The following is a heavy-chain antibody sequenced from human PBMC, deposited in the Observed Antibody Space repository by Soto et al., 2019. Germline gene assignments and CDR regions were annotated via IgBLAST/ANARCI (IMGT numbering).Heavy chain of an antibody. D-gene: IGHD1-26*01. J-gene: IGHJ6*02. CDR1: GFTFSNAW. Sequence: GGSLRLSCAASGFTFSNAWMSWVRQAPGKGLEWVGRIKSKTDGGTTDYAAPVKGRFTISRDDSKNTLYLQMNSLKTEDTAVYYCTTDQSVYSGSYYYYYGMDVWGQGTTVTVSS. CDR2: IKSKTDGGTT. CDR3: TTDQSVYSGSYYYYYGMDV. V-gene: IGHV3-15*01.